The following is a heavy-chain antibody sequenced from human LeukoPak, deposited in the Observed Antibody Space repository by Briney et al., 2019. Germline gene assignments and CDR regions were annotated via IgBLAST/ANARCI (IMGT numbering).Heavy chain of an antibody. CDR2: INHSGST. V-gene: IGHV4-34*01. J-gene: IGHJ6*03. CDR3: ARRYYYYYYMDV. CDR1: GSSFSGYY. Sequence: SETLSLTCAVYGSSFSGYYWSWIRQPPGKGLEWIGEINHSGSTNYNPSLKSRVTISVDTSKNQFSLKLSSVTAADTAVYYCARRYYYYYYMDVWGKGTTVTVSS.